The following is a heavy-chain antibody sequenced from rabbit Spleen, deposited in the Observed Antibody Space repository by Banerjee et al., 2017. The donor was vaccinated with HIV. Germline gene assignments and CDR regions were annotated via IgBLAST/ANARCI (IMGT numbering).Heavy chain of an antibody. CDR2: IYLGSGVT. J-gene: IGHJ4*01. V-gene: IGHV1S45*01. CDR3: VRDQAGDADHGPYYLNL. D-gene: IGHD6-1*01. Sequence: QEQLVESGGGLVQPEGSLTLTCKASGFSLSNNYVMRWVRQAPGKGLEWIGTIYLGSGVTHYANWAKGRVAMSKNSSTTVFLQMTSLTAADTATYFCVRDQAGDADHGPYYLNLWGQGTLVTVS. CDR1: GFSLSNNYV.